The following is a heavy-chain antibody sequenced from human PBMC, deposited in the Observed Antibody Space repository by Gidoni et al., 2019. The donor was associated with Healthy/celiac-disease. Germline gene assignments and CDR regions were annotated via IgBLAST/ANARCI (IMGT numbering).Heavy chain of an antibody. CDR2: IWYDGSNK. CDR1: GFTFSSYG. CDR3: ARNYYDFWSGSISHESAYGMDV. J-gene: IGHJ6*02. V-gene: IGHV3-33*01. D-gene: IGHD3-3*01. Sequence: GFTFSSYGMHWVRQAPGKGLEWVAVIWYDGSNKYYADSVKGRFTISRDNSKNTLYLQMNSLRAEDTAVYYCARNYYDFWSGSISHESAYGMDVWGQGTTVTVSS.